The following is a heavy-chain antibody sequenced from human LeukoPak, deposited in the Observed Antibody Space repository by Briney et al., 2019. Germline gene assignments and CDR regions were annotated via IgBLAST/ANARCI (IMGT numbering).Heavy chain of an antibody. CDR3: ARGDSSAFSRWFDP. J-gene: IGHJ5*02. V-gene: IGHV1-2*02. CDR2: INPNSGGT. CDR1: GYTITGYY. D-gene: IGHD3-22*01. Sequence: ASVTVSCKASGYTITGYYMHWVRQAPGQGLEWMGWINPNSGGTNYPQKFQGRVTMPMDTSISTAYMELNRLRSDDTAVYYCARGDSSAFSRWFDPWGQGTLVTVSS.